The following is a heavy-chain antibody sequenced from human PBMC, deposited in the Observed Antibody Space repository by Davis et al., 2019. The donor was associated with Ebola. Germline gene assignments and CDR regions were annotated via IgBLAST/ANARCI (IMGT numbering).Heavy chain of an antibody. Sequence: ASVKVSCKASGYTFTGYYMHWVRQAPGQGLEWMGWISAYNGNTNYAQKLQGRVTMTTDTSTSTAYMELRSLRSDDTAVYYCARDNRDSSGWQPTHYGMDVWGQGTTVTVSS. D-gene: IGHD6-19*01. CDR3: ARDNRDSSGWQPTHYGMDV. V-gene: IGHV1-18*04. CDR2: ISAYNGNT. J-gene: IGHJ6*02. CDR1: GYTFTGYY.